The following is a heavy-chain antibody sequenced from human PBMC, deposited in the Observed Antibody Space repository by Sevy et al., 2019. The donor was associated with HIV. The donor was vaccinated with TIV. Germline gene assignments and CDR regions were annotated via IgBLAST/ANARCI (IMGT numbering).Heavy chain of an antibody. V-gene: IGHV3-23*01. CDR2: LIGGGSRT. CDR3: AKRRVQSGLSGGGANYGMDV. J-gene: IGHJ6*02. Sequence: GESLKISCAASGFPFSYYAMSWVRQAPGKGLEWVSTLIGGGSRTYYADSVTGRFIISRDNSRNTLYLQMNSLRAEDTAIYYCAKRRVQSGLSGGGANYGMDVCGRGTTVTVSS. CDR1: GFPFSYYA. D-gene: IGHD2-8*02.